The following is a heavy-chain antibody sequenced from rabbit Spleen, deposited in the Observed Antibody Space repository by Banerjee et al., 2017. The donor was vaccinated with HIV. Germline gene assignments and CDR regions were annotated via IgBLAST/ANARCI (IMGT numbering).Heavy chain of an antibody. J-gene: IGHJ4*01. Sequence: QEQLKESGGGLVTPGGILTLTCTASGFSISSYRMCWVRQAPGKGLEWIGCISRYDGSTYYASWVNGRFSISRENTQNTVDLQMNSLTAADTATYFCARDLASVVGWNFNLWGQGTLVTVS. D-gene: IGHD3-1*01. V-gene: IGHV1S25*01. CDR3: ARDLASVVGWNFNL. CDR1: GFSISSYR. CDR2: ISRYDGST.